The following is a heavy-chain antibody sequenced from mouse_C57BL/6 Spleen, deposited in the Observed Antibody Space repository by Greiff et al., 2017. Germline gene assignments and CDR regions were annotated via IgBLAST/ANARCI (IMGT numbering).Heavy chain of an antibody. CDR2: IDPANGNT. CDR3: ARALDYGWYFEG. J-gene: IGHJ1*03. D-gene: IGHD2-4*01. Sequence: EVQLQQSVAELVRPGASVKLSCTASGFNIKNTYMHWVKQRPEQGLEWIGRIDPANGNTKYAPKFQGKATITADTSSNTAYLQRSSLTAEDTAIYSCARALDYGWYFEGWGTGLTVTVSP. CDR1: GFNIKNTY. V-gene: IGHV14-3*01.